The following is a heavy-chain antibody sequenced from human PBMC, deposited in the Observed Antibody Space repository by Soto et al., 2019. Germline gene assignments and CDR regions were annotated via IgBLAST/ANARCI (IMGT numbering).Heavy chain of an antibody. Sequence: KQSQTLSLTCAVYGGSFSGYYWSWIRQPPGKGLEWIGEINHSGSTNYNPSPKSRVTISVDTSKNQFSLKLSSVTAADTAVYYCASSSVQLERRYYYMDVWGKGTTVTVSS. D-gene: IGHD1-1*01. V-gene: IGHV4-34*01. CDR2: INHSGST. CDR1: GGSFSGYY. J-gene: IGHJ6*03. CDR3: ASSSVQLERRYYYMDV.